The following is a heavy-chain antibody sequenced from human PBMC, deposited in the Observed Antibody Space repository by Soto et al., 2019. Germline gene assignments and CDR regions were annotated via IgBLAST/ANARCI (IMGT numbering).Heavy chain of an antibody. Sequence: QVHLVESGGGVVQPGTSLRLSCAASGFTFSYYGMHWVRQAPGQGLEWVAFIWFDGTREFYTDSVKGRFSISRDNSNNTLYLQMNSLTAEDTALYYCARLSTGDTAPNYFDFWGQGTLVTVSS. D-gene: IGHD2-21*02. J-gene: IGHJ4*02. CDR2: IWFDGTRE. CDR1: GFTFSYYG. V-gene: IGHV3-33*01. CDR3: ARLSTGDTAPNYFDF.